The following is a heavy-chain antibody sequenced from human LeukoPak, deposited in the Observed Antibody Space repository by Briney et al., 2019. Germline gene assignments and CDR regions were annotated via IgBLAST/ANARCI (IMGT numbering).Heavy chain of an antibody. Sequence: GGSLRLSCAASGFTFSSYWMSWVRQAPGKGLEWVANIKQDGSEKYYVDSVKGRFTISRDNAKNSLYLQMNSLRAEDTAVYYCAKLEDGYNYYYYMDVWGKGTTVTISS. D-gene: IGHD5-24*01. CDR2: IKQDGSEK. CDR3: AKLEDGYNYYYYMDV. CDR1: GFTFSSYW. V-gene: IGHV3-7*01. J-gene: IGHJ6*03.